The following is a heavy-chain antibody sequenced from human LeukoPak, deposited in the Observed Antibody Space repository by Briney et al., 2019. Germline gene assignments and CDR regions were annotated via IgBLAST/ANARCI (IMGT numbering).Heavy chain of an antibody. D-gene: IGHD2/OR15-2a*01. V-gene: IGHV1-69*05. Sequence: SVKVSCKASGGTFSSYAISWVRQAPGQGLEWMGGIIPIFGTANYAQKFQGRVTITTDESTSTAYMELSSLRSEDTAVYYCASATTYGDYYYYYIDVWGKGTTVTVSS. CDR2: IIPIFGTA. CDR1: GGTFSSYA. J-gene: IGHJ6*03. CDR3: ASATTYGDYYYYYIDV.